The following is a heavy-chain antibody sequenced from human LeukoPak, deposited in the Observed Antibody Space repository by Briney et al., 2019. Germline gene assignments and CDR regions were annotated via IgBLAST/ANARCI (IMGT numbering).Heavy chain of an antibody. CDR3: AKVPYSSSWYFFDF. V-gene: IGHV3-21*04. D-gene: IGHD6-13*01. J-gene: IGHJ4*02. Sequence: PGGSLRLSCAASGFTFSSYNMNWVRQAPGKGLEWVSFISSSSTYIYYADSVKGRFTISRDSAKNSLYLQMNSLRAEDTAVYYCAKVPYSSSWYFFDFWGQGTLVTVSS. CDR2: ISSSSTYI. CDR1: GFTFSSYN.